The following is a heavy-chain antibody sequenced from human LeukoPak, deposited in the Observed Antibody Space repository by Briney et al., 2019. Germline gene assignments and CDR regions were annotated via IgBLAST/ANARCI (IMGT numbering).Heavy chain of an antibody. CDR3: ARATTYGDADY. J-gene: IGHJ4*02. D-gene: IGHD4-17*01. CDR1: GGSISNYY. Sequence: PSETLSLTCTVSGGSISNYYCSWIRQPPGKGLEWIGYMYSSGTTNYNPSLKSRVTIPVDTSKNQFSLTLSSVTAADTAVYYCARATTYGDADYWGQGTLVTVSS. V-gene: IGHV4-59*01. CDR2: MYSSGTT.